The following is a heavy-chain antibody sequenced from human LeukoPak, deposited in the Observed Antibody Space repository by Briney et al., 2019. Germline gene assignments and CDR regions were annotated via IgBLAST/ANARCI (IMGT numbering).Heavy chain of an antibody. J-gene: IGHJ5*02. CDR2: IYYTTNP. Sequence: PSETLSLTCSVSGGSIRNHFWSWVRLPPGKGLEWIGNIYYTTNPNYSPSLASRVTISVDTSKNQLSLNLNSVSAADTAIYYCARDRNYFDARGQGTRVTVSS. D-gene: IGHD4-11*01. CDR1: GGSIRNHF. V-gene: IGHV4-59*11. CDR3: ARDRNYFDA.